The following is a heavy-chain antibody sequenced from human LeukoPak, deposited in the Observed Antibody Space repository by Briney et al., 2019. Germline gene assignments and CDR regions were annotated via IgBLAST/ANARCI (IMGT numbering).Heavy chain of an antibody. J-gene: IGHJ3*02. CDR3: ARESSVAANDAFDI. CDR1: GFTVSSNY. Sequence: GGSLRLSCAASGFTVSSNYMSWVRQAPGKGLEWVSVIYSGGSTYYADSVKGRFTIPRDNSKNTLYLQMNSLRAEDTAVYYCARESSVAANDAFDIWGQGTMVTVSS. V-gene: IGHV3-53*01. CDR2: IYSGGST. D-gene: IGHD6-6*01.